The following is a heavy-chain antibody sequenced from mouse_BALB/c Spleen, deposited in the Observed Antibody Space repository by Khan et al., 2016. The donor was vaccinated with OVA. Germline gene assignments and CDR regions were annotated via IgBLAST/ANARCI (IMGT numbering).Heavy chain of an antibody. D-gene: IGHD1-1*01. Sequence: QVQLQQSGAELMKPGASVKISCKATGYTFSNYWIEWVKQRPGHGLEWIGEILPGSGSTNYNERFKGKATFTSDTSSNTAYMQLSSLTSEDSAVYFGAGVKNGSRDSFEYWGQGTIFTVA. CDR3: AGVKNGSRDSFEY. CDR1: GYTFSNYW. CDR2: ILPGSGST. J-gene: IGHJ2*01. V-gene: IGHV1-9*01.